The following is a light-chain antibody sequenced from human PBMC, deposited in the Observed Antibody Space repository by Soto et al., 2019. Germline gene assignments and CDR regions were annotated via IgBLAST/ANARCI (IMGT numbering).Light chain of an antibody. CDR1: GSDVGSSDY. J-gene: IGLJ2*01. Sequence: QSVLTQPASVSGSPGQSITISCTGTGSDVGSSDYVSWYQHHPGKAPKLLIYDVSARPSGASNRFSGSKSGNAASLTISGLQAEDEADYYCSSDSSNSTLVIFGGGTKVTVL. CDR2: DVS. V-gene: IGLV2-14*03. CDR3: SSDSSNSTLVI.